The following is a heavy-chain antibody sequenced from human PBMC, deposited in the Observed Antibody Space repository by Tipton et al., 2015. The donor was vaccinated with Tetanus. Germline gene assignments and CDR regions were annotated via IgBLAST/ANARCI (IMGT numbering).Heavy chain of an antibody. CDR1: GFIFSSYG. CDR2: SWYDGTDK. D-gene: IGHD2-15*01. CDR3: ARGADCSGGSCFSGDFDT. J-gene: IGHJ4*02. Sequence: SLRLSCAASGFIFSSYGIHWVRQAPGKGLEWLAVSWYDGTDKYYADSVKGRFTISRDNSKNTFYLKMNSLRAEDTALYYCARGADCSGGSCFSGDFDTWGQGTQVTVSS. V-gene: IGHV3-33*01.